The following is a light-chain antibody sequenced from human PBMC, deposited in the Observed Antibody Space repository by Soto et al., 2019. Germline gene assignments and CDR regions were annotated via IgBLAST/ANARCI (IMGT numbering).Light chain of an antibody. V-gene: IGKV3-11*01. CDR3: QQRSNWGLT. J-gene: IGKJ4*01. Sequence: EVVLTQSPGTLSLSPGERATLSCRASQSVSGSYLAWYQQKPGQAPRLLIYDASNRATGIPARFSGSGSGTDFSLTISSLEPEDFAVYYCQQRSNWGLTVGGGTKVDIK. CDR2: DAS. CDR1: QSVSGSY.